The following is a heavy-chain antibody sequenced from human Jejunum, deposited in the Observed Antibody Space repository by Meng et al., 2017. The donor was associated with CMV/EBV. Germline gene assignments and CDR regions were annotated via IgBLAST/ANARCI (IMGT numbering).Heavy chain of an antibody. D-gene: IGHD5-24*01. J-gene: IGHJ4*02. CDR1: GGTFSSYT. Sequence: QVHLVQVGAEVKKHGSSVTVSCKASGGTFSSYTISWVRQAPGQGLEWMGRIIPILGIANYAQKFQGRVTITADKSTSTAYMELSSLRSEDTAVYYCARDEGGWLTAPDYWGQGTLVTAPQ. CDR3: ARDEGGWLTAPDY. V-gene: IGHV1-69*08. CDR2: IIPILGIA.